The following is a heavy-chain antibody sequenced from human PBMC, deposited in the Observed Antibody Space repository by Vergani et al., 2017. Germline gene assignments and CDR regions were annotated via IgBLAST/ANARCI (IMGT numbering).Heavy chain of an antibody. CDR2: IKNTGDST. D-gene: IGHD5-24*01. V-gene: IGHV3-23*04. Sequence: EVQLVESGGGLVKPGGSLRLSCAASGFIFSSNSMNWVRQAPGKGLEWVSSIKNTGDSTHYADSVKGRFTISRDNSKNTLYLQMNSLRVEDTAVYYCGRGSDNYNWGQGTLVTVSS. J-gene: IGHJ4*02. CDR1: GFIFSSNS. CDR3: GRGSDNYN.